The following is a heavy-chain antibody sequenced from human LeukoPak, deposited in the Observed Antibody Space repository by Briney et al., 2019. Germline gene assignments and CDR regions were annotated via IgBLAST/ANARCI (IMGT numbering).Heavy chain of an antibody. V-gene: IGHV3-21*01. J-gene: IGHJ5*02. CDR3: ARDNSEGQWLVGNWFDP. CDR2: ISGSSSYI. CDR1: GFTFSRYS. Sequence: NPGGSLRLSCAASGFTFSRYSMHWVRQAPGKGLEWVSSISGSSSYIYYEDSVKGRFTISRDNARNSLYLQMNSLRAEDTAVYYCARDNSEGQWLVGNWFDPWGQGTLVTVSS. D-gene: IGHD6-19*01.